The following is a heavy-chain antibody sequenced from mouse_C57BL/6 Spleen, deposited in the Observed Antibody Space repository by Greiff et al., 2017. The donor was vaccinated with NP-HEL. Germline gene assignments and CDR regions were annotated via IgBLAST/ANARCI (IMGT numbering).Heavy chain of an antibody. V-gene: IGHV2-5*01. J-gene: IGHJ2*01. D-gene: IGHD6-2*01. CDR2: IWRGGST. CDR1: GFSLTSYG. Sequence: VMLVESGPGLVQPSQSLSITCTVSGFSLTSYGVHWVRQSPGTGLEWLGVIWRGGSTDYNAAFMSRLSITKDNSKSQVFFKMNSLQADDTAIYYCAKMGDLFYFDYWGQGTTLTVSS. CDR3: AKMGDLFYFDY.